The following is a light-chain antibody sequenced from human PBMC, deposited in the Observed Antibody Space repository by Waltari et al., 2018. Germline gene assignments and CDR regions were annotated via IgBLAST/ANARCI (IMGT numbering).Light chain of an antibody. CDR1: QSVSRALRT. Sequence: EIVLTQSPGTLSLSPGERATLSCRASQSVSRALRTLAWYQQNPGQAPRLLIYDASTRATGIPDRFSGSGSGTDFTLTISRLEADDFAVYYCQRYGTLPATFGQGTKVEIK. J-gene: IGKJ1*01. CDR2: DAS. CDR3: QRYGTLPAT. V-gene: IGKV3-20*01.